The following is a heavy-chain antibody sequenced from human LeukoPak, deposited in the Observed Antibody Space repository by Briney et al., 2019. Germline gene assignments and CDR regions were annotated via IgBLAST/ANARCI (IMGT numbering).Heavy chain of an antibody. D-gene: IGHD3-10*01. CDR1: GGSISSSSYY. J-gene: IGHJ3*02. V-gene: IGHV4-39*07. CDR3: ARDDGSGSYYDSDAFDI. CDR2: IYYSGST. Sequence: KPSETLSLTCTVSGGSISSSSYYWGWIRQPPGKGLEWIGSIYYSGSTYYNPSLKSRVTISVDTSKNQFSLKLSSVTAADTAVYYCARDDGSGSYYDSDAFDIWGQGTMVTVSS.